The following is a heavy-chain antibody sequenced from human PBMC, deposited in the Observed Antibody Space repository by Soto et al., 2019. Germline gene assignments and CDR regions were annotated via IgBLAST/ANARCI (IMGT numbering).Heavy chain of an antibody. CDR3: ARDPGIAVAGRRYFDY. CDR2: INPNSGCT. CDR1: GYTFTGYY. Sequence: VASVKVSCKASGYTFTGYYIHWVRQAPGQGLEWMGWINPNSGCTNYAQKFQGGVTMTRDTSISTAYMELSSLRSDDTAVYYCARDPGIAVAGRRYFDYWGQGTLVTVSS. J-gene: IGHJ4*02. V-gene: IGHV1-2*02. D-gene: IGHD6-19*01.